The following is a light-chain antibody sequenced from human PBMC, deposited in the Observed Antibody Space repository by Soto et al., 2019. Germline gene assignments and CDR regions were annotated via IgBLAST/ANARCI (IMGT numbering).Light chain of an antibody. CDR2: DTF. CDR1: QSVNNY. V-gene: IGKV3-11*01. CDR3: QHPRNWPLT. Sequence: DIVLTQSPATLSLSPGERATLSCRASQSVNNYLAWYQQKPGQAPRLLIYDTFNRATGIPARFSGSGSGTDFTLTISSLEPEDFAVYFCQHPRNWPLTFGGGTKVDIK. J-gene: IGKJ4*01.